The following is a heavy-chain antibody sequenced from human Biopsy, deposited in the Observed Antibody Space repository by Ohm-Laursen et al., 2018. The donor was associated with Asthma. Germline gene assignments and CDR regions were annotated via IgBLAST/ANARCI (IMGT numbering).Heavy chain of an antibody. V-gene: IGHV1-3*01. CDR1: GYTFIHFA. CDR2: INAGDGNT. Sequence: ASVKVSCKASGYTFIHFAIHWVRQAPGQRLEWMGWINAGDGNTKYSQKFQGRVTITRDTSASTAYMDLRSLRSEDTAMYYWARTYYDFLTGQVNDAFALWGQGTMVPVSS. D-gene: IGHD3-9*01. J-gene: IGHJ3*01. CDR3: ARTYYDFLTGQVNDAFAL.